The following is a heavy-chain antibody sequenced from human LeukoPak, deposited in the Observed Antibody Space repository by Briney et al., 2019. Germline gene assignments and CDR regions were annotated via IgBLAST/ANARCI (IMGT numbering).Heavy chain of an antibody. Sequence: ASVKVSCKASGYTFTAYYIQWERQAPGQGLEWMGTIRPGDTRTTYAQKFQGRVTMTWDMSTTTGYMELSSLRSEDTAVYYCVREKSGGTYDYWGQGTLVTVSS. V-gene: IGHV1-46*01. CDR2: IRPGDTRT. J-gene: IGHJ4*02. CDR3: VREKSGGTYDY. CDR1: GYTFTAYY. D-gene: IGHD3-16*01.